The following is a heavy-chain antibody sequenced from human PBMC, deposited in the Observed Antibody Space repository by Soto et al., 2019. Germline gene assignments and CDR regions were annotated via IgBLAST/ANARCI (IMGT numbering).Heavy chain of an antibody. CDR1: GFSFSTYL. Sequence: GSLRLSCAASGFSFSTYLMSWVRQAPGKGLEWVANIKQGGNEKFYVDSVKGRFTISRDNDKKSLYLQMDSLRVEDTAVYYCVGALTYEVPYYYYGMDVWGQGTTVTVSS. V-gene: IGHV3-7*01. D-gene: IGHD3-16*01. J-gene: IGHJ6*02. CDR2: IKQGGNEK. CDR3: VGALTYEVPYYYYGMDV.